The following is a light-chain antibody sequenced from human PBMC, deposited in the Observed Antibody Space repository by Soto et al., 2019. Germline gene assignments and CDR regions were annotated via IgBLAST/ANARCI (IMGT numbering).Light chain of an antibody. CDR2: DAS. CDR3: QQFSSYPPIT. CDR1: QGIGSA. Sequence: AIQLTQSPSSLSASVGDRVTITCRASQGIGSALAWYQQKPGNHPNLLIYDASSLETGVPSRFSASGSGTDFTLTISSLQAEDFATYYCQQFSSYPPITFGQGTRLEIK. J-gene: IGKJ5*01. V-gene: IGKV1-13*02.